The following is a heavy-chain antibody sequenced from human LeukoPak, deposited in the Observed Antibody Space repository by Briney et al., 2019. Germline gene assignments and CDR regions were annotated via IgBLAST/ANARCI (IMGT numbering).Heavy chain of an antibody. V-gene: IGHV3-23*01. CDR2: ISASGST. CDR3: APPMQVASRL. J-gene: IGHJ4*02. CDR1: GFTFSSYA. Sequence: GGSLRLSCAASGFTFSSYAMSWVRLAPGKGLEWVSAISASGSTYYADSVKGRFTISRDNSKNTLYLQLNSLRAEDTAVYYCAPPMQVASRLWGQGTLVTASS. D-gene: IGHD6-6*01.